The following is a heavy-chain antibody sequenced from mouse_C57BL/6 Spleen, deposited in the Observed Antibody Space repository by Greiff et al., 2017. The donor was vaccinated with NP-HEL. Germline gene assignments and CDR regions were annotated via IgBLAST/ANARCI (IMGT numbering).Heavy chain of an antibody. V-gene: IGHV5-6*01. CDR2: ISSGGSYT. J-gene: IGHJ3*01. CDR1: GFTFSSYG. CDR3: ARHPLYDGYPTWFAY. D-gene: IGHD2-3*01. Sequence: EVKLVESGGDLVKPGGSLKLSCAASGFTFSSYGMSWVRQTPDKRLEWVATISSGGSYTYYPDSVKGRFTISRDNAKNTLYLQMSSLKSEDTAMYYCARHPLYDGYPTWFAYWGQGTLVTVSA.